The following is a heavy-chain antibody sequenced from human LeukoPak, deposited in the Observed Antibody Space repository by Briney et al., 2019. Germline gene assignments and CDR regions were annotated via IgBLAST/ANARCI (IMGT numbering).Heavy chain of an antibody. Sequence: SVNVSCKASGGTFSSYAISWVRQAPGQGLEWMGGIIPIFGTANYAQKFQGRVTITADESTSTAYMELSSLRAEDTAVYYCARGVGLWFGELLPFDYWGQGTLVTVSS. J-gene: IGHJ4*02. D-gene: IGHD3-10*01. CDR2: IIPIFGTA. CDR1: GGTFSSYA. CDR3: ARGVGLWFGELLPFDY. V-gene: IGHV1-69*01.